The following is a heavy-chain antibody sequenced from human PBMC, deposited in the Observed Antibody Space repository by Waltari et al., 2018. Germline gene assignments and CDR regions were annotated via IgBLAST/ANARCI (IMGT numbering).Heavy chain of an antibody. D-gene: IGHD5-18*01. CDR2: IYPNGYVT. CDR1: GLTFGDYA. J-gene: IGHJ4*02. CDR3: VKDYGEDKAMIFFDN. Sequence: EEQLLESGGGLVKPGGSVRRAWAGSGLTFGDYAMSWVRQAPGKGLECVSGIYPNGYVTYYAASVKGRFAISRDNSKNTVHLQMDSLRAEDTAIYYCVKDYGEDKAMIFFDNWGQGTLVTVSS. V-gene: IGHV3-23*01.